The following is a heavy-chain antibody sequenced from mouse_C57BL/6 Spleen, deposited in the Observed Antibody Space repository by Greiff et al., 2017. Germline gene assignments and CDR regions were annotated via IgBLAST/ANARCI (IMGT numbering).Heavy chain of an antibody. CDR2: IWSDGST. J-gene: IGHJ1*03. Sequence: VMLVESGPGLVAPSQSLSITCTVSGFSLTSYGVHWVRQPPGKGLEWLVVIWSDGSTTYNSALKSRLSISTDNSNSQVFLKMNSLQTDDTAMYYCARQRYSNYWYFDVWGTGTTVTVSS. D-gene: IGHD2-5*01. CDR1: GFSLTSYG. CDR3: ARQRYSNYWYFDV. V-gene: IGHV2-6-1*01.